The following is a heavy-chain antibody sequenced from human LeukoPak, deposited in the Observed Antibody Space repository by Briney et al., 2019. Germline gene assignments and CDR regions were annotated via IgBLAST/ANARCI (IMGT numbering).Heavy chain of an antibody. J-gene: IGHJ4*02. D-gene: IGHD4-17*01. V-gene: IGHV1-46*01. CDR1: GYTFTSYY. Sequence: ASVKVSCKASGYTFTSYYMHWVRQAPGQGLEWMGIINPSGGSTSYAQKFQGRVTMTRDTSTSTVYMELSSLRSEDTAVHYCAKMEAWTTVTGSGVDYWGQGTLVTVSS. CDR2: INPSGGST. CDR3: AKMEAWTTVTGSGVDY.